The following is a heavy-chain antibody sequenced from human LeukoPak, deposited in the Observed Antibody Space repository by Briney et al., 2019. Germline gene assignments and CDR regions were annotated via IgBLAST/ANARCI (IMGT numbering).Heavy chain of an antibody. CDR1: GYSFTRYW. Sequence: GESLKISCKASGYSFTRYWIGWGRQMPGKGLEWMGIIYPGDSDTTYSPSFQGQVTISADKSISTAYLQWSSVKASDTAMYYCARRGCGGDGYCDAFDIWGQGTMVTVSS. V-gene: IGHV5-51*01. J-gene: IGHJ3*02. CDR3: ARRGCGGDGYCDAFDI. D-gene: IGHD5-24*01. CDR2: IYPGDSDT.